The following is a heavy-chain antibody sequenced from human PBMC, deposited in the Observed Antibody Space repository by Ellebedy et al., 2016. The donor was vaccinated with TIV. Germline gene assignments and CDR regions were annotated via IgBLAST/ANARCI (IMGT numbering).Heavy chain of an antibody. Sequence: MPSETLSLTCTVSGSSISSYYCSWIRQPAGKGLEWIGRLYTSGITNYNPSLKSRVTMSVDTSKNQFSLKLSSVTAADTAVYYCAGERRITMVRGGPVDYWGQGTLVTVSS. D-gene: IGHD3-10*01. CDR3: AGERRITMVRGGPVDY. CDR2: LYTSGIT. V-gene: IGHV4-4*07. CDR1: GSSISSYY. J-gene: IGHJ4*02.